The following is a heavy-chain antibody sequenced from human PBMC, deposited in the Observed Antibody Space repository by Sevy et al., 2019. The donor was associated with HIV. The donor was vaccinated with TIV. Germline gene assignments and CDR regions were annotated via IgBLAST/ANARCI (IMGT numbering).Heavy chain of an antibody. CDR3: ASYPYYYDSSGYFDQ. CDR2: IWYDGNNT. V-gene: IGHV3-33*08. J-gene: IGHJ4*02. CDR1: GFTFSDYG. Sequence: GGSLRLSCAASGFTFSDYGMHWVRQAPGKGLEWVALIWYDGNNTSYADSVKGRFTISRDNSKNTLYLQMNSLRAEDTAVYYCASYPYYYDSSGYFDQWGQGTLVTVSS. D-gene: IGHD3-22*01.